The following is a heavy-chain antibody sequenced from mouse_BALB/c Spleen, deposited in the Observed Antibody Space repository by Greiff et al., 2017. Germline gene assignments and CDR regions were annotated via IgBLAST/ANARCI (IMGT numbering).Heavy chain of an antibody. CDR3: ARSYYRYDRGAWFAY. D-gene: IGHD2-14*01. CDR1: GYTFTSYW. V-gene: IGHV1-7*01. J-gene: IGHJ3*01. Sequence: VQRVESGAELAKPGASVKMSCKASGYTFTSYWMHWVKQRPGQGLEWIGYINPSTGYTEYNQKFKDKATLTADKSSSTAYMQLSSLTSEDSAVYYCARSYYRYDRGAWFAYWGQGTLVTVSA. CDR2: INPSTGYT.